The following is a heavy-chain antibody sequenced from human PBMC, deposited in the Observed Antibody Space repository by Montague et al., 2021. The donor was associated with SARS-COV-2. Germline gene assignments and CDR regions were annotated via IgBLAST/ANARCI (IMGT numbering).Heavy chain of an antibody. CDR2: INYSGTT. Sequence: SETLSLTCSVSGGSITDRTYYWGCIRQSPGKGLEWIGAINYSGTTYYNPSLKSRVTISLDTAKNQFSLKMTSVTAADTAVYYCARHWGIAAAGNWCQGTLVTVSS. V-gene: IGHV4-39*01. CDR1: GGSITDRTYY. CDR3: ARHWGIAAAGN. J-gene: IGHJ4*02. D-gene: IGHD6-13*01.